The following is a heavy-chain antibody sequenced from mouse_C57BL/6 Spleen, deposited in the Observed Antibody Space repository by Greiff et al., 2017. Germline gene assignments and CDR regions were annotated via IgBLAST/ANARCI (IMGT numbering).Heavy chain of an antibody. Sequence: EVKVVESGEGLVKPGGSLKLSCAASGFTFSSYAMSWVRQTPEKRLEWVAYISSGGDYIYYADTVKGRFTISRDNARNTLYLQMSSLKSEDTAMYYCTREGGLTEPYYFDYWGQGTTLTVSS. D-gene: IGHD4-1*01. CDR3: TREGGLTEPYYFDY. CDR1: GFTFSSYA. V-gene: IGHV5-9-1*02. J-gene: IGHJ2*01. CDR2: ISSGGDYI.